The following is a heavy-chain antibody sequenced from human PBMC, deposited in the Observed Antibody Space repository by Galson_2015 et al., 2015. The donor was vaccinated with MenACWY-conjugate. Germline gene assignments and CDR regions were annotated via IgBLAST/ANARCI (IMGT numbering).Heavy chain of an antibody. CDR1: GFTFTGYE. J-gene: IGHJ6*03. Sequence: SLRLSCAASGFTFTGYEFNGVRQAPGKGLEWLSYISKSGSPIYYADSVKGRFTISRHNIKKSLFLEMNSLRAGDTGVYYCARVGTWIHQYFYYMDVWGKGTTVTVSS. V-gene: IGHV3-48*03. CDR2: ISKSGSPI. CDR3: ARVGTWIHQYFYYMDV. D-gene: IGHD5-18*01.